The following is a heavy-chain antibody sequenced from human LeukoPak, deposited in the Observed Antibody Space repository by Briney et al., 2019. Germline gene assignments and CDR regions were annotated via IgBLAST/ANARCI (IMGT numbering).Heavy chain of an antibody. V-gene: IGHV4-59*01. CDR3: ARERDSSGFDAFDI. CDR2: IYYSGST. J-gene: IGHJ3*02. Sequence: PSKTLSLTCTVSGGSISSYYWSWIRQPPGKGLEWIGYIYYSGSTNYNPSLKSRVTISVDTSKNQFSLKLSSVTAADTAVYYCARERDSSGFDAFDIWGQGTVVTVSS. D-gene: IGHD3-22*01. CDR1: GGSISSYY.